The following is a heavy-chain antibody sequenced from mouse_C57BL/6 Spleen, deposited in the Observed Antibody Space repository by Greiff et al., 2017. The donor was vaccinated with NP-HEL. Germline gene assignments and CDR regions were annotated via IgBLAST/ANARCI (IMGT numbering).Heavy chain of an antibody. D-gene: IGHD3-1*01. J-gene: IGHJ4*01. CDR1: GYTFTDYE. CDR3: RGTAQAFYYAMDY. V-gene: IGHV1-15*01. Sequence: VKLQESGAELVRPGASVTLSCKASGYTFTDYEMHWVKQTPVHGLEWIGAIDPETGGTAYNQKFKGKAILTADKSSSTAYMELRSLTSEDSAVYYCRGTAQAFYYAMDYWGQGTSVTVSS. CDR2: IDPETGGT.